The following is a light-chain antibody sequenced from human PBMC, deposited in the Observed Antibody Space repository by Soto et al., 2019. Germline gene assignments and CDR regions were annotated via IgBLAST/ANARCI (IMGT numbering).Light chain of an antibody. CDR1: QSVSSK. J-gene: IGKJ4*01. CDR3: QQYNNWPLT. Sequence: EIVMTQSPATLSVSPGERATLSCRAGQSVSSKLAWYQQKPGQAPRLLISGASTRATGIPARFSGSRSGTEFTLTITSLQSEDFAVYYCQQYNNWPLTFGGGTKVEIK. CDR2: GAS. V-gene: IGKV3-15*01.